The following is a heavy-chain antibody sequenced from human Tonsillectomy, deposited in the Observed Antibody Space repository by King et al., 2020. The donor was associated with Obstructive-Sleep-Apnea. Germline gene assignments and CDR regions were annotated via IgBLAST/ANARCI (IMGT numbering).Heavy chain of an antibody. J-gene: IGHJ4*02. CDR1: GFTFSSYW. CDR3: ASDYGDNYYFDY. CDR2: IYGDGLSI. D-gene: IGHD4-23*01. Sequence: VQLVESGGGLVQPGGSLRLACAASGFTFSSYWMHWFRQAPGMGLVWVSRIYGDGLSISYADSVKGRFTISRDNAKNTLYLQMNSLRAEDTAVYYCASDYGDNYYFDYWGQGTLVTVSS. V-gene: IGHV3-74*01.